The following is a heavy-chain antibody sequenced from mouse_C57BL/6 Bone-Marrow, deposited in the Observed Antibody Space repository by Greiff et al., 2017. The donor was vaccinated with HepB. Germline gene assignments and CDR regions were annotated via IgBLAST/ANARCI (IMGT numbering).Heavy chain of an antibody. CDR3: ARGHYYGSSYLWYFDV. CDR2: IYPGDGDT. Sequence: VKLMESGAELVKPGASVKISCKASGYAFSSYWMNWVKQRPGKGLEWIGQIYPGDGDTNYNGKFKGKATLTADKSSSTAYMQLSSLTSEDSAVYFCARGHYYGSSYLWYFDVWGTGTTVTVSS. CDR1: GYAFSSYW. J-gene: IGHJ1*03. V-gene: IGHV1-80*01. D-gene: IGHD1-1*01.